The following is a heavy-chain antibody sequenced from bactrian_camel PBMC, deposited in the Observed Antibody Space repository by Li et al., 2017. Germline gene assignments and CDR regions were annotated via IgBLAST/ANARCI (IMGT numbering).Heavy chain of an antibody. CDR1: GFTFVSYA. J-gene: IGHJ6*01. CDR2: INANGRNT. CDR3: GKEGAIEGRTAGGIGV. V-gene: IGHV3-1*01. Sequence: DVQLVESGGGLVQPGGSLRLSCAASGFTFVSYAMTWVRAAPGKDLEFVSVKDLEFVSGINANGRNTYYADAVKGRFTISRDNTKNMVYLQMNSLKSEDTALYYCGKEGAIEGRTAGGIGVWGQGTQVTVS.